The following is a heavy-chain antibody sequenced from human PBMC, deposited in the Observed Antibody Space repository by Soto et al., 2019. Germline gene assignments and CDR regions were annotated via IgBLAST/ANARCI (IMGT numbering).Heavy chain of an antibody. J-gene: IGHJ3*02. CDR1: GSSVSLNRTA. CDR2: IYYRSKWYN. CDR3: ARDMDDYVWGSYESHAFDI. D-gene: IGHD3-16*01. V-gene: IGHV6-1*01. Sequence: SQTLSLTCPVSGSSVSLNRTAWNGIRQFPSRGLEWLGRIYYRSKWYNDYAVSVKSRITINPDTSKNQFSLQLNSVTPEDTAVYYCARDMDDYVWGSYESHAFDIGGQGTMVTVSS.